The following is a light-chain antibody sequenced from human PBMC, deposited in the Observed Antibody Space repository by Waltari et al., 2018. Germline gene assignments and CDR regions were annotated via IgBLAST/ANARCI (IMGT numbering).Light chain of an antibody. J-gene: IGKJ4*01. Sequence: ELVLTQSPVTLSLSPGERATLSCRASQNLSSYFAWYQQKPGQPPRLLIYDASNRAAGIPARFSGTGSGTDFTLTISSLEPEDFVVYYCQQRSNWPLTFGGGTKVEI. CDR2: DAS. V-gene: IGKV3-11*01. CDR3: QQRSNWPLT. CDR1: QNLSSY.